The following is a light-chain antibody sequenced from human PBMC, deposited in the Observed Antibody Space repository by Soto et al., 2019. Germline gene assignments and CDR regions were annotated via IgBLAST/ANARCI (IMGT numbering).Light chain of an antibody. CDR1: SSNIGSNY. Sequence: QSVLTQPPSTSGTPGQRVTISCSGSSSNIGSNYVYWYQQLPGTAPKLLIYRNNQRPSGVPDRFSGSKSGTSASLATSGLRSEDEADYYCAAWDDGLSGYVFGTGTKLTVL. V-gene: IGLV1-47*01. CDR3: AAWDDGLSGYV. CDR2: RNN. J-gene: IGLJ1*01.